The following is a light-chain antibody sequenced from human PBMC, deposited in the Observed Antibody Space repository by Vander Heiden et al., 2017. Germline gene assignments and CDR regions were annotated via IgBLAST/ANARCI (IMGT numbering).Light chain of an antibody. V-gene: IGKV3-11*01. CDR3: QQRSNFAT. CDR2: DAS. J-gene: IGKJ2*01. CDR1: QSVSSY. Sequence: EIVLTQSPATLSLSPGERATLSCRASQSVSSYLAWYQQKPGQAPRLRIYDASNRATGIPARFSGSGSGTDFTLTISSLEPEDFAVYYCQQRSNFATFGQGTKLEIK.